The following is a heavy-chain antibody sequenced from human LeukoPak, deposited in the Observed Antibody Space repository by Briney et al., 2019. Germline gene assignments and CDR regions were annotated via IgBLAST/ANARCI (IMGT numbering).Heavy chain of an antibody. Sequence: SETLSLTCTVSGYSISSGYYWGWIRQPPGKGLEWIGSIYHSGSTYYNPSLKSRVTISVDTSKNQFSLKLSSVTAADTAVYYCARVYIAARPWYFDYWGQGTLVTVSS. D-gene: IGHD6-6*01. CDR2: IYHSGST. J-gene: IGHJ4*02. CDR3: ARVYIAARPWYFDY. V-gene: IGHV4-38-2*02. CDR1: GYSISSGYY.